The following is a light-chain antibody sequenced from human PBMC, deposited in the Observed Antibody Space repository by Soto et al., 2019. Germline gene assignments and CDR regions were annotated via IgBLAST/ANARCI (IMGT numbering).Light chain of an antibody. CDR2: EVS. J-gene: IGLJ2*01. Sequence: QSVLTQPASVSGSPGQSITISCTGTSSDVGGYNYVSWYQQHPGKAPKLMIYEVSNRPSGVSNRFSGSKSGNTASLTISGLQAEGEADYYCSSYTSSWLVVFGGGTKLTVL. CDR3: SSYTSSWLVV. V-gene: IGLV2-14*01. CDR1: SSDVGGYNY.